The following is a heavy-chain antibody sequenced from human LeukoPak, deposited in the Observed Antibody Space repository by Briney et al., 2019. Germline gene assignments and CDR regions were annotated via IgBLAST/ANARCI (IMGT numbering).Heavy chain of an antibody. Sequence: TSETLSLTCAVYGGSFSGYYWSWIRQPPGKGLEWIGEINHSGSTNYNPSLKSRVTISVDTSKNQFSLKLSSVTAADTAVYYCARHTMIVVVSPTRYFDYWGQGTLVTVSS. CDR2: INHSGST. CDR1: GGSFSGYY. D-gene: IGHD3-22*01. CDR3: ARHTMIVVVSPTRYFDY. V-gene: IGHV4-34*01. J-gene: IGHJ4*02.